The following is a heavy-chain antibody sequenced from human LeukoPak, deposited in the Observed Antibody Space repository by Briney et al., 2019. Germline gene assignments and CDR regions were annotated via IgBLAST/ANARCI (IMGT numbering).Heavy chain of an antibody. J-gene: IGHJ4*02. CDR1: GFTFSSYD. CDR3: ARAIRFLEPIDY. D-gene: IGHD3-3*01. CDR2: IGTAGDT. V-gene: IGHV3-13*01. Sequence: GGSLRLSCAASGFTFSSYDMHWVRQATGKGLEWVSAIGTAGDTYYPGSVKGRFTISRENAKNSLYLQMNSLRAEDTAVYYCARAIRFLEPIDYWGQGTLVTVSS.